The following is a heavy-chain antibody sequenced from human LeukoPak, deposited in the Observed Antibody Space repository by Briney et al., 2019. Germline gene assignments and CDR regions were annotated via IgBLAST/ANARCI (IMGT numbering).Heavy chain of an antibody. Sequence: GGSLRLSCAASGFTFSSFAMHWVRQAPGKGPEYVSAISSNGRSTYYANSVKGRFSISRDNSKNTLYLQMGSLRAEDMAVYYCARALSGGWYDYWGKGTLVTVSS. CDR3: ARALSGGWYDY. D-gene: IGHD6-19*01. CDR2: ISSNGRST. V-gene: IGHV3-64*01. CDR1: GFTFSSFA. J-gene: IGHJ4*02.